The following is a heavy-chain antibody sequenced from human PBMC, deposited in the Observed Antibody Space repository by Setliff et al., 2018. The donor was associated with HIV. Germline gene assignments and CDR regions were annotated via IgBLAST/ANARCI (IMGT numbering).Heavy chain of an antibody. V-gene: IGHV4-4*02. CDR3: AGDLHANYHVVEI. CDR1: GASVSMPGW. D-gene: IGHD2-15*01. J-gene: IGHJ3*02. Sequence: SETLSLTCTVIGASVSMPGWWGWVRQSPGKRLEWIGEVSDGGTKYNPSLQSRLTMSADTSKNQLYLKMNSVTAADTAVYFCAGDLHANYHVVEIWGPGTMVTVSS. CDR2: VSDGGT.